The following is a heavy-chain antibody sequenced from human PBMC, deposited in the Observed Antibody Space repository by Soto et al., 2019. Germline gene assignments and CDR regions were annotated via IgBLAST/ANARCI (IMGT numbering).Heavy chain of an antibody. J-gene: IGHJ4*02. D-gene: IGHD1-26*01. V-gene: IGHV3-64D*06. CDR1: RFTFSDYT. Sequence: PEGSLRLSCSASRFTFSDYTMHWVRQAPGKGLEYVSAISGDGGSTYYADSVKDRFTISRDNSKNTLYLQMSSLRAEDTAVYFCVKAVFSGYYYVPFDYWGQGTLVTVSS. CDR3: VKAVFSGYYYVPFDY. CDR2: ISGDGGST.